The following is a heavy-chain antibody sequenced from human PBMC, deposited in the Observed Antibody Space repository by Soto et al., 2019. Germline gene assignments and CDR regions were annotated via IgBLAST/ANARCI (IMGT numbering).Heavy chain of an antibody. D-gene: IGHD3-22*01. CDR2: IIPIFGTA. J-gene: IGHJ4*02. V-gene: IGHV1-69*13. CDR1: GGTFSSYA. Sequence: ASVKVSCKASGGTFSSYAISWVRQAPGQGLEWMGGIIPIFGTANYAQKFQGRVTITADESTSTAYMELSSLRSEDTAVYYCASLNARYDSSGYYFDYWGQGTLVTVSS. CDR3: ASLNARYDSSGYYFDY.